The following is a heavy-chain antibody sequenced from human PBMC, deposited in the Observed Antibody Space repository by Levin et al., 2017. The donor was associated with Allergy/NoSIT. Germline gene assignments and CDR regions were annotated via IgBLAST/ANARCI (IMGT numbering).Heavy chain of an antibody. J-gene: IGHJ6*03. CDR2: IKEDGSEK. CDR3: ARADSGGSCYGCYYYYYMDV. D-gene: IGHD2-15*01. Sequence: GESLKISCAASGFTFTTYWMTWVRQAPGKGLEWVANIKEDGSEKYYVDSVKGRFTISRDNAKNSLYLQMNSLRAEDTAVYYCARADSGGSCYGCYYYYYMDVWGKGTTVTVSS. V-gene: IGHV3-7*04. CDR1: GFTFTTYW.